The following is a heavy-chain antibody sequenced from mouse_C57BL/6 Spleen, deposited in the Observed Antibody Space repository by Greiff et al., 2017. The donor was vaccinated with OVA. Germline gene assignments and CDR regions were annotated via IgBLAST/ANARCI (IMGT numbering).Heavy chain of an antibody. J-gene: IGHJ3*01. Sequence: QVQLKQPGAELVKPGASVKMSCKASGYTFTSYWITWVKQRPGQGLEWIGDIYPGSGSTNYNEKFKSKATLTVDTSSSTAYMQLSSLTSEDSAVYYCANYGNYEVWFAYWGQGTLVTVSA. D-gene: IGHD2-1*01. CDR2: IYPGSGST. CDR1: GYTFTSYW. V-gene: IGHV1-55*01. CDR3: ANYGNYEVWFAY.